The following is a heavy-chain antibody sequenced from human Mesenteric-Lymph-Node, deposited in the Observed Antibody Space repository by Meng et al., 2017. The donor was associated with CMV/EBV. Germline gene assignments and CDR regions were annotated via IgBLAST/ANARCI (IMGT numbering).Heavy chain of an antibody. CDR1: GGSFSGYY. J-gene: IGHJ4*02. Sequence: SETLSLTCAVYGGSFSGYYWSWIRQPPGKGLEWIGEINHSGSTNYNPPLKSRVTISVDTSKNQFSLKLSSVTAADTAVYYCARGFQGGYYTAFDYWGQGTLVTVSS. CDR3: ARGFQGGYYTAFDY. V-gene: IGHV4-34*01. D-gene: IGHD3-22*01. CDR2: INHSGST.